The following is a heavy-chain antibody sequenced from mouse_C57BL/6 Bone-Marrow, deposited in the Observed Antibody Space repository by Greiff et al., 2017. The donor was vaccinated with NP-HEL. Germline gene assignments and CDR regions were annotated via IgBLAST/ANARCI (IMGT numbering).Heavy chain of an antibody. CDR1: GFTFSDYG. CDR3: ARLLHYYGSSSRRYAMDY. D-gene: IGHD1-1*01. J-gene: IGHJ4*01. CDR2: ISNLAYSI. V-gene: IGHV5-15*01. Sequence: EVKLMESGGGLVQPGGSLKLSCAASGFTFSDYGIAWVRQAPRKGPEWVAFISNLAYSIYYADTVTGRFTISRENAKNTLYLEMSSLRSEDTAMYYCARLLHYYGSSSRRYAMDYWGQGTSVTVSS.